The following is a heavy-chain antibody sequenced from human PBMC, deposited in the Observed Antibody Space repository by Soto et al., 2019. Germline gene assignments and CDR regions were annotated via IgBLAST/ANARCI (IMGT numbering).Heavy chain of an antibody. Sequence: QVQVVESGGGVVQPGRSLRLSCAASGFTFRTYAMHWVRQAPGKGLEWVAVISHDGSNTDYGDSVKGRFTISRDNSTSTLYLQMNSLRPEDTGVYYCAKDAGSTEYFFASWGQGTLVSVSS. CDR1: GFTFRTYA. V-gene: IGHV3-30*18. CDR3: AKDAGSTEYFFAS. CDR2: ISHDGSNT. J-gene: IGHJ4*02.